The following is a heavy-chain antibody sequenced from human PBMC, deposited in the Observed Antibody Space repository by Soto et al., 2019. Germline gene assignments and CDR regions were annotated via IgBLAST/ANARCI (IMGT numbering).Heavy chain of an antibody. Sequence: QVQLVESGGGVVQPGRSLRLSCAASGFTFSSYAMHWVRQAPGKGLEWVAVISYDGSNKYYADSVKGRFTISRDNTKNTLYLQMNSLRGEDTAVYYCTKDLSCSSTTCPSVFDYWGQGTLVSVSS. V-gene: IGHV3-30-3*01. CDR1: GFTFSSYA. D-gene: IGHD2-2*01. CDR2: ISYDGSNK. J-gene: IGHJ4*02. CDR3: TKDLSCSSTTCPSVFDY.